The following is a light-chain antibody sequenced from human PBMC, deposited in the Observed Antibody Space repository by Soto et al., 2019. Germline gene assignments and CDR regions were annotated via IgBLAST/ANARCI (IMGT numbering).Light chain of an antibody. CDR2: AAS. CDR3: QQLNSYPYT. V-gene: IGKV1-9*01. J-gene: IGKJ2*01. CDR1: QGISSY. Sequence: IQLTQSPSSLSASVGDRVTITCRASQGISSYLAWYQQKPGKAPKLLIYAASTLQSGVPSRFSGSGSGTDFTLTSSSLQPEDFATYCQQLNSYPYTFGQGTKLEIK.